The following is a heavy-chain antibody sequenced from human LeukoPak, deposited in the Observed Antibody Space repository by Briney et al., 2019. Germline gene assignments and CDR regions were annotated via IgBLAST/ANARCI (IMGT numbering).Heavy chain of an antibody. CDR1: GYRFTSYW. CDR2: IYPGDSDT. J-gene: IGHJ4*02. D-gene: IGHD3-9*01. V-gene: IGHV5-51*01. CDR3: ARVDYDILTGPSYYFDY. Sequence: GESLKISCKGSGYRFTSYWIGWVRQMPGKGLEWMGIIYPGDSDTRYSPSFQGQVTISADKSISTAYLQWSSLKASDTAMYYCARVDYDILTGPSYYFDYWGQGTLVTVSS.